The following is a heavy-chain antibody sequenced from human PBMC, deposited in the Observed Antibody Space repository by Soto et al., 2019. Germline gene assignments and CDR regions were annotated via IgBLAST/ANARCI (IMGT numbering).Heavy chain of an antibody. CDR3: ARVYYYDSSGYYYGPYYFDY. CDR1: GFSLSNARMG. V-gene: IGHV2-26*01. J-gene: IGHJ4*02. Sequence: KESGPVLVKPTETLTLTCTVSGFSLSNARMGVSWIRQPPGKALEWLAHIFSNDEKSYSTSLKSRLTISKDTSKSQVVLTMTNMDPVDTATYYCARVYYYDSSGYYYGPYYFDYWGQGTLVTVSS. D-gene: IGHD3-22*01. CDR2: IFSNDEK.